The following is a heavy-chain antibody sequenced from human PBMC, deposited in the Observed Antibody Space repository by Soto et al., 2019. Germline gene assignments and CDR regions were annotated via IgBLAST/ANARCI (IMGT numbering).Heavy chain of an antibody. CDR3: ARVREDAAMVMGVWFDP. J-gene: IGHJ5*02. V-gene: IGHV4-59*01. D-gene: IGHD5-18*01. CDR2: IYCSGTT. CDR1: GGSISSYY. Sequence: SETLSLTCTVSGGSISSYYWSWIRQPPGKGVEWIGSIYCSGTTNYNPSLKSRVTISVDTSKNQFSLKLSSVTAADTAVYYCARVREDAAMVMGVWFDPWRQGTLVTVSS.